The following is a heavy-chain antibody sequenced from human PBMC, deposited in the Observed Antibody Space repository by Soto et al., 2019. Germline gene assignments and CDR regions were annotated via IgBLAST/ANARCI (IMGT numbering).Heavy chain of an antibody. D-gene: IGHD4-4*01. CDR2: VFYGGT. Sequence: WETLSLTCSVSGRSMSSNYWSWLRQSPDKGLEWLGYVFYGGTDYNPSLGGRVSMSVQTSKSQFSLTLSSVTAADTAVYYGAAYRQALHFDFWGQGTQVSV. V-gene: IGHV4-59*03. J-gene: IGHJ4*02. CDR3: AAYRQALHFDF. CDR1: GRSMSSNY.